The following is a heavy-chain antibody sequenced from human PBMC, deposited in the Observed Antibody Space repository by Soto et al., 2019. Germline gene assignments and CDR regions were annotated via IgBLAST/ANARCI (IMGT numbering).Heavy chain of an antibody. Sequence: GASVKVSCKASGYTFTGYYMHWVRQAPGQGVEWMGWINPNSGGTNYAQKFQGWVTMTRDTSISTAYMELSRLRSDDTAVYYCARDSYYDSSGQSNYYYYYGMDVWGQGTTVTVS. CDR1: GYTFTGYY. CDR3: ARDSYYDSSGQSNYYYYYGMDV. J-gene: IGHJ6*02. CDR2: INPNSGGT. D-gene: IGHD3-22*01. V-gene: IGHV1-2*04.